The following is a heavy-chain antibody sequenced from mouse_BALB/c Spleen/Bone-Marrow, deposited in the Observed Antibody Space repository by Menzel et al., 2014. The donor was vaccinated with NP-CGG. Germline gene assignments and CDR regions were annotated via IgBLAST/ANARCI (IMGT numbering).Heavy chain of an antibody. CDR1: GFSLTDYG. CDR3: AREKYGNYYAMGY. Sequence: VQLQESGPGLVAPSQSLSITCTVSGFSLTDYGINWVRQPPGKGLEWLGMIWGDGTTDYNSALRSRLSINKDNSRSQVFLKMNSLQTDDTARYYCAREKYGNYYAMGYWGQGTSVTASS. V-gene: IGHV2-6-7*01. CDR2: IWGDGTT. D-gene: IGHD2-10*02. J-gene: IGHJ4*01.